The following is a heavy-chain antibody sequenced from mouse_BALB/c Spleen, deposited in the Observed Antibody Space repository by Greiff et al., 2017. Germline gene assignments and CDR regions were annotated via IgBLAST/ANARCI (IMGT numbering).Heavy chain of an antibody. CDR2: ISSGGSYT. J-gene: IGHJ2*01. Sequence: EVKLMESGGGLVKPGGSLKLSCAASGFTFSSYTMSWVRQTPEKRLEWVATISSGGSYTYYPDSVKGRFTISRDNAKNTLYLQMSSLKSEDTAMYYCTRDSTATLDYWGQGTTLTVSS. V-gene: IGHV5-6-4*01. CDR1: GFTFSSYT. CDR3: TRDSTATLDY. D-gene: IGHD1-2*01.